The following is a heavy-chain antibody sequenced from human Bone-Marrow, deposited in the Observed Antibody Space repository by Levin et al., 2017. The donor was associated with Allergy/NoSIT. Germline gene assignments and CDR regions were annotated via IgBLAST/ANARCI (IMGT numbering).Heavy chain of an antibody. CDR3: ASQFGRFLEWHIFYYYYGMDG. D-gene: IGHD3-3*01. Sequence: SETLSLTCTVSGGSISSSSYYWGWIRQPPGKGLEWIGSIYYSGSTYYNPSLKSRVTISVDTSKNQFSLKLSSVTAADTAVYYCASQFGRFLEWHIFYYYYGMDGWGQGTTVTVSS. CDR1: GGSISSSSYY. V-gene: IGHV4-39*07. J-gene: IGHJ6*02. CDR2: IYYSGST.